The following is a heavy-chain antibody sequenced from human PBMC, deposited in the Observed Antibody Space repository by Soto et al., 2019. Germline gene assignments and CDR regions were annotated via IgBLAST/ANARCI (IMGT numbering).Heavy chain of an antibody. CDR2: ISSDGNKE. CDR3: AKDRVGGTFYTPLGF. D-gene: IGHD1-7*01. Sequence: PGGSLRLSCAASGFTFSNYGMHWVRQAPGKGLEWVAVISSDGNKEYYADSVRGRFTISRDNSKNTLSLHLNTLKPEDTAVYHCAKDRVGGTFYTPLGFWGQGTLVTVSS. CDR1: GFTFSNYG. V-gene: IGHV3-30*18. J-gene: IGHJ4*02.